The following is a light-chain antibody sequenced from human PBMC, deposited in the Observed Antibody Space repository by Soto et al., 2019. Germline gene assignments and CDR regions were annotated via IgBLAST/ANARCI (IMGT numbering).Light chain of an antibody. V-gene: IGKV1-39*01. CDR2: AAS. J-gene: IGKJ2*01. CDR3: QQSYSTPYT. CDR1: QSISSY. Sequence: DIQMTQSPSSLSASVGDRVTITCRASQSISSYLNWYQQKPGTAPKLLIYAASSLQSGVTSRFSGSGSGTDFTCTISSLQAEDLETYHCQQSYSTPYTFGQGKKLEIK.